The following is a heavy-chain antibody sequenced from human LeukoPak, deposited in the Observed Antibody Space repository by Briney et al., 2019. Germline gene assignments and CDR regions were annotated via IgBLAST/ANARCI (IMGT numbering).Heavy chain of an antibody. CDR2: VYPGDSDT. V-gene: IGHV5-51*01. Sequence: GESLKISCKGSGYSFTGYWIGWVRQMPGKGLEWMGIVYPGDSDTRYSPSFQGQVTISADKSITTAYLQWSSLKASDSAIYYCARRRDRGRYFDLWGRAPWSLSPQ. CDR3: ARRRDRGRYFDL. D-gene: IGHD6-25*01. J-gene: IGHJ2*01. CDR1: GYSFTGYW.